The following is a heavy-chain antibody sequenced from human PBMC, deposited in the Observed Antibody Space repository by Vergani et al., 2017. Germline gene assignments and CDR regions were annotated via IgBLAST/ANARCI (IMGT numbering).Heavy chain of an antibody. CDR2: ISYDGTQK. D-gene: IGHD2-2*01. CDR3: AKDPGFCSSSTCYRNYYFDL. J-gene: IGHJ2*01. CDR1: GFTSSYYG. Sequence: QVHLVESGGGVVQPGRSLRLSCVVSGFTSSYYGMHWVRQAPGKGLEWVAVISYDGTQKYYADSVKGRFTISRDNSKNTLFLQMNSLRAEDTAVYYCAKDPGFCSSSTCYRNYYFDLWGRGTLVTVSS. V-gene: IGHV3-30*18.